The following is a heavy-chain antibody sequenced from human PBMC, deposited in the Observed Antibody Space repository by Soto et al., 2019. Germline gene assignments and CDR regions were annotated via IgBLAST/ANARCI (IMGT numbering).Heavy chain of an antibody. CDR3: AREGSVVGDFTPLYYYYYGMDV. J-gene: IGHJ6*02. D-gene: IGHD4-17*01. Sequence: GGSLRLSCAASGFTFSSYSMNWVRQAPGKGLEWVSYISSSSSTIYYADSVNGRFTISRDNAKNSLYLQMNSLRDEDTAVYYCAREGSVVGDFTPLYYYYYGMDVWGQGTTVTVSS. V-gene: IGHV3-48*02. CDR2: ISSSSSTI. CDR1: GFTFSSYS.